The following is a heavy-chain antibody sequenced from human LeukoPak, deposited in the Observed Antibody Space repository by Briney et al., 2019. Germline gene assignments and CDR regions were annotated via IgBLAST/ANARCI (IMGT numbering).Heavy chain of an antibody. CDR2: IRNKNHGYTT. CDR1: GFDFSEHE. CDR3: VRPSQGYFQN. V-gene: IGHV3-72*01. Sequence: GRSLRLSCAASGFDFSEHEMDWVRQAPGRGHEWLARIRNKNHGYTTEYAASVKGRFTISRDDSTNSLRLQMNSLNTDDTAVYYCVRPSQGYFQNWGQSTLVTVSS. J-gene: IGHJ1*01.